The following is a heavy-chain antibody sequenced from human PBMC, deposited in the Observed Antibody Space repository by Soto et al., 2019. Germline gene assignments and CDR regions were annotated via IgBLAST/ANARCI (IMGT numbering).Heavy chain of an antibody. CDR2: IWYDGSNK. J-gene: IGHJ6*02. CDR1: GFTFSSYG. Sequence: QVQLVESGGGVVQPGRSLRLSCAASGFTFSSYGMHWVRQAPGKGLEWVAVIWYDGSNKYYADSVKGRFTISRDNSKNTLYLQMNSLRAEDTAVYYCARDMYMGWELLEYYYYGMDVWGQGTTVTVSS. CDR3: ARDMYMGWELLEYYYYGMDV. D-gene: IGHD1-26*01. V-gene: IGHV3-33*01.